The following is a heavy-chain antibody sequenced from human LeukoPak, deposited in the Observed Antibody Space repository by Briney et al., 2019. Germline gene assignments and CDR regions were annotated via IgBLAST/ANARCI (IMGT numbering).Heavy chain of an antibody. Sequence: PSETLSLTCAVYGGSFSGYYWSWIRQPPGKGLEWIGEINHSGSTNYNPSLKSRVTISVDTSKNQFSLKLSSVTAADTAVYYCARLPNYYDSGGTPGYWGQGTLVTVSS. D-gene: IGHD3-22*01. CDR3: ARLPNYYDSGGTPGY. J-gene: IGHJ4*02. CDR2: INHSGST. V-gene: IGHV4-34*01. CDR1: GGSFSGYY.